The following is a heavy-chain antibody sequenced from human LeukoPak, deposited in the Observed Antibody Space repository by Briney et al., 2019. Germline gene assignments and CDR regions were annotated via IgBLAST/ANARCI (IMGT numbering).Heavy chain of an antibody. Sequence: GRSLRLSCAASGFTFSNFAMHWVRQAPGKGLEWVAIISYDGSNQYYADSVKGRFTISRDSSQNTLYLQMNSLRAEDTAVYYCARELTGYWQQYWGQGTLDTVSS. CDR2: ISYDGSNQ. V-gene: IGHV3-30*04. J-gene: IGHJ4*02. CDR3: ARELTGYWQQY. D-gene: IGHD3-9*01. CDR1: GFTFSNFA.